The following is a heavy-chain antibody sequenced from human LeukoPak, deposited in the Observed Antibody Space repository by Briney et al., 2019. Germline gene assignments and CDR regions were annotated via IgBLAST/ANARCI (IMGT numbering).Heavy chain of an antibody. CDR3: ARENTAMVNY. CDR1: GFTFSDYY. Sequence: PGGSLRLSCAASGFTFSDYYMSWIRQAPGKGLEWFSYISSSGSTIYYADSVKGRFTVSRDNAQNSLYLQMNSLRAEDTAVYYCARENTAMVNYWGQGTLVTVSS. CDR2: ISSSGSTI. V-gene: IGHV3-11*01. D-gene: IGHD5-18*01. J-gene: IGHJ4*02.